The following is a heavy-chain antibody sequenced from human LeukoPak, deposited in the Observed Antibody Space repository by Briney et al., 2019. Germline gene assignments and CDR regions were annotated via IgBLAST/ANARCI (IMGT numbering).Heavy chain of an antibody. CDR3: AKDSLWFGELLSYYFDY. D-gene: IGHD3-10*01. Sequence: GRSLRLSCAASGFTFSSYGMHWVRQAPGKGLEWVAVISYDGSNKYYADSVKGRFTISRDSSKNTLYLQMNSLRAEDTAVYYCAKDSLWFGELLSYYFDYWGQGTLVTVSS. V-gene: IGHV3-30*18. J-gene: IGHJ4*02. CDR2: ISYDGSNK. CDR1: GFTFSSYG.